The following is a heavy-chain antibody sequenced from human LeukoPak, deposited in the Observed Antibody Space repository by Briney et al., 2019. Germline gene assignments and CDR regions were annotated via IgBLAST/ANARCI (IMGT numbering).Heavy chain of an antibody. D-gene: IGHD4-23*01. CDR3: FFGNGY. CDR2: IKPDGSDK. Sequence: GGSLRLSCTASGATFTSYWMNWVRQAPGKGLEWVANIKPDGSDKYYVDSVKGRFSISRDNANNLVYLQMSSLRAEDTALYYCFFGNGYWGQGTRVIVSA. V-gene: IGHV3-7*01. J-gene: IGHJ4*02. CDR1: GATFTSYW.